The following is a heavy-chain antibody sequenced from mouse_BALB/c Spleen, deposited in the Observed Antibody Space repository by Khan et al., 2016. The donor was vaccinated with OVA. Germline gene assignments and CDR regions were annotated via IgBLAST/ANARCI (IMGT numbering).Heavy chain of an antibody. D-gene: IGHD1-2*01. Sequence: EVELVESGGGLVQPGGSRKLSCAASGFTFSDYGMAWVRQAPGKGPEWVAFISDLAYSIYYADTVTGRFTISRENAKNTPYPELRSLRSEDTAMYYCARGGGTAPFAYWGLGTLVTVSA. V-gene: IGHV5-15*02. CDR2: ISDLAYSI. CDR3: ARGGGTAPFAY. CDR1: GFTFSDYG. J-gene: IGHJ3*01.